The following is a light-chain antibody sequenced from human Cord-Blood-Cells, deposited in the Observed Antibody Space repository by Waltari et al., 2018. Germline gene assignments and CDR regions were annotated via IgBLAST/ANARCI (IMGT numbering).Light chain of an antibody. CDR2: EGS. CDR1: SSDVGSYNL. V-gene: IGLV2-23*01. CDR3: CSYAGSSTV. Sequence: QSALTQPASVSGSPGQSITISCTGTSSDVGSYNLVAWYQQHPGKAPKLQIYEGSKRPSGVSNRFSGSKSGNTASLTISGLQAEDEADYYCCSYAGSSTVFGGGTKLTVL. J-gene: IGLJ3*02.